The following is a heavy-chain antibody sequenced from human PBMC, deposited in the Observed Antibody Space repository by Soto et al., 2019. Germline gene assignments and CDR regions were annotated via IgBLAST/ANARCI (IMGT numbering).Heavy chain of an antibody. CDR1: GFTFSSYW. CDR2: IDSDGSST. CDR3: ARGAGGSGQYYYYYGMDV. D-gene: IGHD3-10*01. V-gene: IGHV3-74*01. J-gene: IGHJ6*02. Sequence: GGSLRLSCAASGFTFSSYWMHWVRQAPGKGLVWVSRIDSDGSSTSYADSVKGRFTISRDNAKNTLYLQMNSLRAEDTAVYYCARGAGGSGQYYYYYGMDVWGQGTTVTVSS.